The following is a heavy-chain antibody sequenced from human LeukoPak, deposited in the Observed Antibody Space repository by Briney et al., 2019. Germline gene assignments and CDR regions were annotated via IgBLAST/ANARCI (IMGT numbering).Heavy chain of an antibody. CDR1: GGSLSGYY. CDR2: INHSGST. V-gene: IGHV4-34*01. CDR3: ARLGYHLLYAYYYYYMDV. J-gene: IGHJ6*03. D-gene: IGHD3-16*01. Sequence: SETLSLTCAVYGGSLSGYYWSWVCQPPGKGLEWIGEINHSGSTNYNPSLKSRVTISLDTSKNQFSLKLTSVTAADTAVYYCARLGYHLLYAYYYYYMDVWGKGTTVTVSS.